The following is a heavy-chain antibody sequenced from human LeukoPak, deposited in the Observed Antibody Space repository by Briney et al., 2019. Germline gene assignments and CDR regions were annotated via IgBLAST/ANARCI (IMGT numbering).Heavy chain of an antibody. CDR2: ISGSGGST. CDR1: GFTFSSYA. J-gene: IGHJ4*02. D-gene: IGHD3-22*01. CDR3: ASSNYYDSSGYPFALAY. Sequence: PEGSLRLSCAASGFTFSSYAMSWVRQAPGKGLEWVSAISGSGGSTYYADSVKGRFTISRDNSKNTLYLQMNSLRAEDTAVYYCASSNYYDSSGYPFALAYWGQGTLVTVSS. V-gene: IGHV3-23*01.